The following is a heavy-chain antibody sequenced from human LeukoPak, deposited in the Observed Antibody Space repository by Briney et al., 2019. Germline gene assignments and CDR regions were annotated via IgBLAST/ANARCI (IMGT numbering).Heavy chain of an antibody. CDR2: IYHSGST. Sequence: SETLSLTCTVSGYSISSGYYWGWIRQPPGKGLEWIGSIYHSGSTYYNPSLKSRVTISVDTSKNQFSLKLSSVTAADTAVYHCARGLLDFYYYYYMDVWGKGTTVTVSS. J-gene: IGHJ6*03. CDR3: ARGLLDFYYYYYMDV. V-gene: IGHV4-38-2*02. D-gene: IGHD2-15*01. CDR1: GYSISSGYY.